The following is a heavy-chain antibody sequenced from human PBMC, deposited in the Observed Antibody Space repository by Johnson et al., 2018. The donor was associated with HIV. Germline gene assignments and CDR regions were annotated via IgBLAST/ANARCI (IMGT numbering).Heavy chain of an antibody. J-gene: IGHJ3*02. D-gene: IGHD6-19*01. CDR1: GFTFSSYA. Sequence: LVESGGGVVQPGRSLRLSCAASGFTFSSYALHWVRQAPGKGLEWVAVISYDGSNKYYADSVKGRFTSSRDNDKNSLYLQMNSLKAEDTAVYYCAREHSSGWSGADAFDIWGQGTMVTVSS. CDR3: AREHSSGWSGADAFDI. V-gene: IGHV3-30-3*01. CDR2: ISYDGSNK.